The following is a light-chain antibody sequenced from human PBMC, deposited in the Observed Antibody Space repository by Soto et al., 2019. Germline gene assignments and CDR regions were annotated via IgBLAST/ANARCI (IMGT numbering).Light chain of an antibody. J-gene: IGLJ1*01. CDR1: SSDIGDYKY. CDR3: SSYTSTRTYV. Sequence: QSVLTQPASVSGSPGQSITISCTGTSSDIGDYKYVSWYQQHPGNPPKLIIYDVSDRPSGVSNRFSGSKSGNTASLTISGLQAEDEANYYCSSYTSTRTYVFGTGTKLTVL. CDR2: DVS. V-gene: IGLV2-14*03.